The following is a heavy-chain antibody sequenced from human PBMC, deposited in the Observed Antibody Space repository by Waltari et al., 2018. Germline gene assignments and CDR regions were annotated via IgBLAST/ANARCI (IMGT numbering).Heavy chain of an antibody. CDR1: GVSLSRNNW. D-gene: IGHD6-19*01. J-gene: IGHJ4*02. V-gene: IGHV4-4*02. CDR3: ARDGDYSSGRFFDS. Sequence: QVQLQQSGPGLVRPSGTLSLSCGVSGVSLSRNNWWSWVRQSPGKGLEWIGEAHHSGSTKYIPSLRSRVTISLDQSKNQFSLTLSSVVAADAAVYYCARDGDYSSGRFFDSWGQGTLVNVSS. CDR2: AHHSGST.